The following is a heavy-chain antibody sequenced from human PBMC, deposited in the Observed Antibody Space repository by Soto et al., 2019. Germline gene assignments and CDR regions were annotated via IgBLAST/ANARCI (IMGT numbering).Heavy chain of an antibody. J-gene: IGHJ6*02. CDR2: IWYDGSNK. V-gene: IGHV3-33*01. CDR1: GFSFSSYG. Sequence: QVQLVESGGGVVQPGRSLRLSCAASGFSFSSYGMHWVRQAPGKGLEWVAVIWYDGSNKYYADSVKGRFTISRDTSKNKLYPQMNSLRAEDTAVYYCARALPRFYGMDVWGQGTTVTVSS. D-gene: IGHD3-3*01. CDR3: ARALPRFYGMDV.